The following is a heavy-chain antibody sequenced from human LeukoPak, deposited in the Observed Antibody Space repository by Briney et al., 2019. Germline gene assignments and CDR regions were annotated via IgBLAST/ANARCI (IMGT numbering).Heavy chain of an antibody. Sequence: GASVKVSCKTSGGTFSSYVISWVRQAPGQGLEWMGRIVPILGMANYAQKFQGRVTITADESTSTAYLELSSLRSEDTAVYYCAKSVNGDIVVVVAATGAFDIWGQGTMVTVSS. CDR3: AKSVNGDIVVVVAATGAFDI. J-gene: IGHJ3*02. V-gene: IGHV1-69*04. D-gene: IGHD2-15*01. CDR2: IVPILGMA. CDR1: GGTFSSYV.